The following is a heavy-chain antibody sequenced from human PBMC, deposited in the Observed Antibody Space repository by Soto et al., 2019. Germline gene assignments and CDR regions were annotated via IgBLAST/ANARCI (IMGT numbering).Heavy chain of an antibody. CDR2: IYYSGST. CDR1: GGSISSYY. V-gene: IGHV4-59*01. CDR3: ARRYGGNFDY. Sequence: QVQLQESGPGLVKPSETLSLTCTVSGGSISSYYWSWIRQPPGKGLECIGYIYYSGSTNYNPSLKSRVTISVDTSKNQFSLQLSSVTAADTAVYYCARRYGGNFDYWGQGTLVTVSS. D-gene: IGHD3-16*01. J-gene: IGHJ4*02.